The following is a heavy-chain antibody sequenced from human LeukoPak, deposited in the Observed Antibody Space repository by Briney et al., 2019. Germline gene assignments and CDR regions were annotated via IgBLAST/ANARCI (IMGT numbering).Heavy chain of an antibody. Sequence: GGSLRLSCVVSGFTFNRCWMNWVRQAPGKGLEWVAHINPDGRDTNYVDSVKGRFTISRDNSKNTLYLQMNSLRAEDTAVYYCAKGFADYWGQGTLVTVSS. CDR1: GFTFNRCW. D-gene: IGHD3-16*01. CDR2: INPDGRDT. V-gene: IGHV3-7*01. CDR3: AKGFADY. J-gene: IGHJ4*02.